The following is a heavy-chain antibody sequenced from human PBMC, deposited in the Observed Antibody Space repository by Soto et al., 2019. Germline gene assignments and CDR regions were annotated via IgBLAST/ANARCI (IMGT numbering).Heavy chain of an antibody. CDR1: GYTFTSYG. J-gene: IGHJ4*02. D-gene: IGHD5-18*01. Sequence: QVQLVPSGAEVKKPGASVKVSCKVSGYTFTSYGISGVRQAPGQGLEWMGWISAYNGNTNSAQRLQGRVTLTTDTSTRRAYMELSRLRPDGTAVYFCARDPALKVNTAPRFDYWGQGTLVTVSS. CDR3: ARDPALKVNTAPRFDY. V-gene: IGHV1-18*01. CDR2: ISAYNGNT.